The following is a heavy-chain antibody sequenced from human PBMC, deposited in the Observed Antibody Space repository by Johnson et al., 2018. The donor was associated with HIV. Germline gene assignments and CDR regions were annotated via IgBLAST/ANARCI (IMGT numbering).Heavy chain of an antibody. CDR2: ISYDGSNT. Sequence: QVHLVESGGGVVRPGRSLRLSCAASGFTFSNYPMHWVRQAPGKGLDWLIVISYDGSNTYYADSVKGRFTISRDNSKNTLYLQMNSLRAVDTAVYYCAKERQLVRAFDIWGQGTMVTVSS. D-gene: IGHD6-6*01. V-gene: IGHV3-30*04. CDR1: GFTFSNYP. J-gene: IGHJ3*02. CDR3: AKERQLVRAFDI.